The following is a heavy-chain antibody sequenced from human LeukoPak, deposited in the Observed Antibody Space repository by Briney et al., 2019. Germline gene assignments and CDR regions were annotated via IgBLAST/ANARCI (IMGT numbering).Heavy chain of an antibody. CDR1: VGSISSYY. CDR2: MYYSGST. CDR3: ARHAYYYDRSGSYEAFDI. J-gene: IGHJ3*02. Sequence: SYTLSLTRTVSVGSISSYYWSWIRQPPGKGLEWIGSMYYSGSTNYKPSLKSRVTISVDTSKNQFSLKLSSVTAADTAVYYCARHAYYYDRSGSYEAFDIWGQGTMVTVSS. D-gene: IGHD3-22*01. V-gene: IGHV4-59*08.